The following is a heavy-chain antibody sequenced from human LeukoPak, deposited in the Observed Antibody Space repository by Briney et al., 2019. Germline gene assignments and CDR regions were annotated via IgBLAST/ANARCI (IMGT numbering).Heavy chain of an antibody. V-gene: IGHV4-38-2*02. Sequence: PSETLSLTCAVSGYSISSGYYWGWIRQPPGKGLEWIGTFHHPGTTYYNPSLSSRVTISVDTSKNQFSLRLNSVTAADTAVYFCARDPGYTANWNYFDYWGQGALVTVSP. D-gene: IGHD1-20*01. CDR1: GYSISSGYY. J-gene: IGHJ4*02. CDR3: ARDPGYTANWNYFDY. CDR2: FHHPGTT.